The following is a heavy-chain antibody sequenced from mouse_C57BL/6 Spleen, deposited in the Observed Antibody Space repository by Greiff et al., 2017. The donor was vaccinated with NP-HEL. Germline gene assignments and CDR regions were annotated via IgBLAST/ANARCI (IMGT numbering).Heavy chain of an antibody. CDR1: GYSITSGYY. CDR3: AREGSYYSNYEAMDY. Sequence: EVQLQESGPGLVKPSQSLSLTCSVTGYSITSGYYWNWIRQFPGNKLEWMGYISYDGSNNYNPSLKNRISITRDTSKNQFFLKLNSVTTEDTATYYCAREGSYYSNYEAMDYWGQGTSVTVSS. CDR2: ISYDGSN. V-gene: IGHV3-6*01. D-gene: IGHD2-5*01. J-gene: IGHJ4*01.